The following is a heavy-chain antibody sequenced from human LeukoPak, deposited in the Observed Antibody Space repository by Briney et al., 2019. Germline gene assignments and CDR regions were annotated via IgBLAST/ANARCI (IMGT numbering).Heavy chain of an antibody. Sequence: SGGSLGLSCAASGFTFSSYSMNWVRQAPGKGLEWVSSISSSSSCIYYADSVKGRFTISRDNAKNSLYLQMNSLRAEDTAVYYCARDSSSGTVNFDYWGQGTLVTVSS. CDR3: ARDSSSGTVNFDY. D-gene: IGHD6-6*01. CDR1: GFTFSSYS. J-gene: IGHJ4*02. CDR2: ISSSSSCI. V-gene: IGHV3-21*01.